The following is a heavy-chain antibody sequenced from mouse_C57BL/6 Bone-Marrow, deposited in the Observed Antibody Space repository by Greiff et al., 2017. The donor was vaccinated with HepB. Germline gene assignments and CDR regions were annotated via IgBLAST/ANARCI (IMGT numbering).Heavy chain of an antibody. CDR1: GYAFTNYL. CDR3: ATTVVPYWYFDV. Sequence: LQESGAELVRPGTSVKVSCKASGYAFTNYLIEWVKQRPGQGLEWIGVINPGSGGTNYNEKFKGKATLTADKSSSTAYMQLSSLTSEDSAVYFCATTVVPYWYFDVWSTGTTVTVSS. J-gene: IGHJ1*03. CDR2: INPGSGGT. V-gene: IGHV1-54*01. D-gene: IGHD1-1*01.